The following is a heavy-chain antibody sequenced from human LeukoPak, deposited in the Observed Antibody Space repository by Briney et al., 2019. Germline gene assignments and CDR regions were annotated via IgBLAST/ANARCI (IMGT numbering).Heavy chain of an antibody. V-gene: IGHV4-39*01. CDR2: IYYSGST. J-gene: IGHJ4*02. CDR1: GGSISSSSYY. D-gene: IGHD4-17*01. Sequence: SETLSLTCTVSGGSISSSSYYWGWIRQPPGKGLEWTGSIYYSGSTYYNPSLKSRVTISVDTSKNQFSLKLSSVTAADTAVYYCARLLNYDYGDFDYWGQGTLVTVSS. CDR3: ARLLNYDYGDFDY.